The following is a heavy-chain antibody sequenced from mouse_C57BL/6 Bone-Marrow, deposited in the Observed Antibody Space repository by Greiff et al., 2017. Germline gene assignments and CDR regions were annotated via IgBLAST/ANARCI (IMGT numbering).Heavy chain of an antibody. CDR3: GRWGGLRFAY. D-gene: IGHD2-4*01. J-gene: IGHJ3*01. V-gene: IGHV1-50*01. CDR1: GYTFTSYW. Sequence: QVQLQQPGAELVKPGASVKLSCKASGYTFTSYWMQWVKQRPGQGLEWIGEIYPSDSYTNYNQKFKGKATLTVDTSSSTAYMQLSSLTSEDSAVYYCGRWGGLRFAYWGQGTLVTVSA. CDR2: IYPSDSYT.